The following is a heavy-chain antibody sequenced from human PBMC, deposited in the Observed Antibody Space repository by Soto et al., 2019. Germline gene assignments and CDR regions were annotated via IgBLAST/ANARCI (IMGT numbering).Heavy chain of an antibody. V-gene: IGHV3-9*01. D-gene: IGHD2-2*01. CDR3: VKDDRDCSSNSCYGSYFYYYNMDV. Sequence: EVQLVESGGGLVQPGWSLTLSCAASGFRFNYYAMHWVRQAPGKGLEWVSGISWNSGSIAYADSVKGRSTISRDNAKNALYLQMNSLRVEDTAFYYCVKDDRDCSSNSCYGSYFYYYNMDVWGQGTTVTVSS. J-gene: IGHJ6*02. CDR2: ISWNSGSI. CDR1: GFRFNYYA.